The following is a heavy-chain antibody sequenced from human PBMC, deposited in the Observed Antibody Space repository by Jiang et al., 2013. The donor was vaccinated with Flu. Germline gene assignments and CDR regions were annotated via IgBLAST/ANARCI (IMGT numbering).Heavy chain of an antibody. V-gene: IGHV3-23*01. D-gene: IGHD3-3*01. Sequence: GGSLSLSCAASGFSFTNYAMSWVRQAPGKGLEWVSTISASGSSTFSAESVLGRFTISRDISRNTLYLQMNGLRAEDTAVYYCAKADRLSDVNFDFWRGFSFDSWGQGSLVTVSS. J-gene: IGHJ4*02. CDR2: ISASGSST. CDR1: GFSFTNYA. CDR3: AKADRLSDVNFDFWRGFSFDS.